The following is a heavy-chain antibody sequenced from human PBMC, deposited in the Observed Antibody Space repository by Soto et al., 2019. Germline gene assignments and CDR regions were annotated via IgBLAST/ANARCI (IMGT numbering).Heavy chain of an antibody. CDR2: IIPIFGTA. D-gene: IGHD2-15*01. CDR3: ARGYGGSSVLVRASDI. CDR1: GGTFSSYA. V-gene: IGHV1-69*13. J-gene: IGHJ3*02. Sequence: SVKVSCKASGGTFSSYAISWVRQAPGQGLEWMGGIIPIFGTANYAQKFQGRVTITADESTSTAYMELSSLRSEDTAVYYCARGYGGSSVLVRASDIWGQGTMVTVSS.